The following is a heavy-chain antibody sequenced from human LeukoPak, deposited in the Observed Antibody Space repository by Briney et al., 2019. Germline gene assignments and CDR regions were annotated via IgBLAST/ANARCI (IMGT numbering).Heavy chain of an antibody. CDR2: IYTSGST. J-gene: IGHJ4*02. Sequence: SETLSLTCTVSGGSISSYYWSWIRQPAGKGLEWIGRIYTSGSTNYNPSLKSRVTMSVDTSKNQFSLKLSSVTAADTAVYYCARSNYDFWSGNSPGFDYWGQGTLVTVSS. CDR3: ARSNYDFWSGNSPGFDY. CDR1: GGSISSYY. D-gene: IGHD3-3*01. V-gene: IGHV4-4*07.